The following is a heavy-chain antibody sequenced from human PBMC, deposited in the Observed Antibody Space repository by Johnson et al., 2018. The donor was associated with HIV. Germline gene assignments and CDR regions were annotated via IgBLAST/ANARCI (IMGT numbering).Heavy chain of an antibody. J-gene: IGHJ3*02. CDR3: AKAYHSVNDAFDI. CDR2: IRSKAYGGTT. CDR1: GFTFSSYA. Sequence: DVQLVESGGGLVQPGGSLRLSCAASGFTFSSYAMSWVRQAPGKGLEWVGFIRSKAYGGTTEYAASVIGRFTFSRDDSKTIAYLQMNSLRAEDTALYYCAKAYHSVNDAFDIWGQGTMVTVSS. V-gene: IGHV3-49*04.